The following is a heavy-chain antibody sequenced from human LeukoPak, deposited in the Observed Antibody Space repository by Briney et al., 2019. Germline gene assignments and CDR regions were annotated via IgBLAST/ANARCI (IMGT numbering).Heavy chain of an antibody. J-gene: IGHJ4*02. CDR1: GFTFSSYA. D-gene: IGHD2-15*01. CDR2: ISGSGDNT. Sequence: PGGSLRLSRAASGFTFSSYAMSWVRQAPGKGLEWASAISGSGDNTYYADSVKGRFTISRDNSKNTLYLQMNSLRAEDTAVYFCAKDGDLGYCSGGSCYSAYWGQGTLVTDS. V-gene: IGHV3-23*01. CDR3: AKDGDLGYCSGGSCYSAY.